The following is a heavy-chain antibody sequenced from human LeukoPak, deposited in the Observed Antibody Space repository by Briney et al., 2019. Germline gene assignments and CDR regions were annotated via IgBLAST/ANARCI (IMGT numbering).Heavy chain of an antibody. D-gene: IGHD2-2*01. CDR3: ARAFQSSTHYSDY. V-gene: IGHV4-34*01. CDR1: GGSFSGYY. Sequence: SETLSLTCAVYGGSFSGYYWSWIRQPPGKGLEWIGEINHSGSTNYNPSLKSRVTISVDTSKNQFSLKLSSVTAADTAVYYCARAFQSSTHYSDYWGQGTLVTVSS. CDR2: INHSGST. J-gene: IGHJ4*02.